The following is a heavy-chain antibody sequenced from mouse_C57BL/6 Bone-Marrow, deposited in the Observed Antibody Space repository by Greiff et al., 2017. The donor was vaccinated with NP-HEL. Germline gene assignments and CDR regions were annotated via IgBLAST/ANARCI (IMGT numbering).Heavy chain of an antibody. CDR1: GYAFSSYW. CDR3: ARDYYGSSSWFAY. J-gene: IGHJ3*01. V-gene: IGHV1-80*01. CDR2: IYPGDGDT. D-gene: IGHD1-1*01. Sequence: QVQLQQSGAELVKPGASVKISCKASGYAFSSYWMNWVKQRPGKGLEWIGQIYPGDGDTNYNGKFKGKATLTAVKSSSTAYMQLSSLTSEDSAVYFCARDYYGSSSWFAYWGQGTLVTVSA.